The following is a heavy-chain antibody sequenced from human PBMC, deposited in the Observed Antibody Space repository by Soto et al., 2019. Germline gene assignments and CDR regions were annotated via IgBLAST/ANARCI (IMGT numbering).Heavy chain of an antibody. CDR1: GFTFSSYA. V-gene: IGHV3-23*01. Sequence: EVQLLESGGGLVQPGGSLRLSCAASGFTFSSYAMSWVRQAPGKGLEWVSAISGSGGSTYYADSVKGRFTISRDNSKNTLYLQRNSLRAEDTAVYYCAKGGGYDSGVDYWGQGTLVTVSS. J-gene: IGHJ4*02. D-gene: IGHD5-12*01. CDR3: AKGGGYDSGVDY. CDR2: ISGSGGST.